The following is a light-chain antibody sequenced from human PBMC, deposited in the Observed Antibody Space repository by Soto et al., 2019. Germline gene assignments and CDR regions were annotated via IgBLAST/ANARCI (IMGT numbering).Light chain of an antibody. CDR2: DVS. CDR3: SSFTTTSTLV. CDR1: SSDVGGYNH. J-gene: IGLJ2*01. Sequence: QSALTQPASVSGSPGQSITISCTGTSSDVGGYNHVSWYQHHPGKAPKLMMRDVSNRPSGVSNRFSGSKSGNTASLTISGLQAEDEAAYYCSSFTTTSTLVFGGGTKLTVL. V-gene: IGLV2-14*03.